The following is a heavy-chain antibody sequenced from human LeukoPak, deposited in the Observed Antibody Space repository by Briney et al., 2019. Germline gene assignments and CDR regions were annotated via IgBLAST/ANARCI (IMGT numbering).Heavy chain of an antibody. Sequence: GGSLRLSCAASGFTFSDYYMDWVRQAPGKGLEWVSSISSSSSYIYYADSVKGRFTISRDNAKNSLYLQMNSLRAEDTAVYYCARGDSGYGFDYWDQGTLVTVSS. CDR2: ISSSSSYI. CDR1: GFTFSDYY. J-gene: IGHJ4*02. CDR3: ARGDSGYGFDY. D-gene: IGHD5-12*01. V-gene: IGHV3-21*01.